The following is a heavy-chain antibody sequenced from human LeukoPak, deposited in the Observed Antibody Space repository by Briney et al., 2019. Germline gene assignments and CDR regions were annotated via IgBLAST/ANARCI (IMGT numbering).Heavy chain of an antibody. CDR3: ARDPQPYSYGSYYFDY. CDR1: GGTFSSYA. D-gene: IGHD5-18*01. V-gene: IGHV1-69*04. Sequence: SVKVSCKASGGTFSSYAINWVRQAPGQGLEWMGRIIPIFGIANYAQKFQGRVTITADKSTSTAYMELSSLRSEDTAVYYCARDPQPYSYGSYYFDYWGQGTLVTVSS. J-gene: IGHJ4*02. CDR2: IIPIFGIA.